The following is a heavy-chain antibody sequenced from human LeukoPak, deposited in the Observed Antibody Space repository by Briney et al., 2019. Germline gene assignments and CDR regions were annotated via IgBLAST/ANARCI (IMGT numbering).Heavy chain of an antibody. CDR1: GYTLTELS. CDR2: FDPEDGET. CDR3: ATGGHMYYNDSSGYSPLDY. J-gene: IGHJ4*02. Sequence: GASVKVSCKVSGYTLTELSMHWVRQAPGKGLEWMGGFDPEDGETIYAQKFQGRVTMTEDTSTDTAYMELSSLISEDTAVYYCATGGHMYYNDSSGYSPLDYWGQGTLVTVSS. V-gene: IGHV1-24*01. D-gene: IGHD3-22*01.